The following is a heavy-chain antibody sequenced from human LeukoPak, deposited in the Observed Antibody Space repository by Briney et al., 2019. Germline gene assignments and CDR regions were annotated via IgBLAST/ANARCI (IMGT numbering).Heavy chain of an antibody. CDR2: IYNSGST. CDR3: ATTLRGQTEAPGTSNWFDP. Sequence: PSETMSLTCAVYGGSFSGYYWNWIRQPPGKGLEWIWAIYNSGSTNYNPSLKSRVTISVDTSKNQFSLKLSTVTAADTAVYYCATTLRGQTEAPGTSNWFDPWGQGTLVTVSS. CDR1: GGSFSGYY. D-gene: IGHD2/OR15-2a*01. V-gene: IGHV4-34*01. J-gene: IGHJ5*02.